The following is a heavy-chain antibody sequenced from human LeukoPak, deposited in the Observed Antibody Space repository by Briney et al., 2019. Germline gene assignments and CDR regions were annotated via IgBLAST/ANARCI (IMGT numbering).Heavy chain of an antibody. D-gene: IGHD3-22*01. Sequence: SETLSLTCTVSGGSISNHYWSWIRQAPGKGLEWIGYIYYSGSTNYNPSVKSRVTISVDTSKNQFSLRLTSVTAADTAVYYCSKHLTNAYYDMIWFDPWGQGTLVTVSS. J-gene: IGHJ5*02. CDR2: IYYSGST. CDR1: GGSISNHY. V-gene: IGHV4-59*11. CDR3: SKHLTNAYYDMIWFDP.